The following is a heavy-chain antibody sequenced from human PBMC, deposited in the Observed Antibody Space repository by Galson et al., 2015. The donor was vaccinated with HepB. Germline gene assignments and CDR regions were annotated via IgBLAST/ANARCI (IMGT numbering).Heavy chain of an antibody. CDR1: EYSFTTYW. Sequence: QSGAEVKKPGESLKISCKASEYSFTTYWIGWVRQMPGRGLEWKGIIYPGDSATRYSPSFQGQVSISAAKSISTAYLQWSSLKASDTTMYYCARGYCSDTVCYYDAFDIWGQGTMVTVSS. J-gene: IGHJ3*02. CDR2: IYPGDSAT. D-gene: IGHD2-2*01. V-gene: IGHV5-51*03. CDR3: ARGYCSDTVCYYDAFDI.